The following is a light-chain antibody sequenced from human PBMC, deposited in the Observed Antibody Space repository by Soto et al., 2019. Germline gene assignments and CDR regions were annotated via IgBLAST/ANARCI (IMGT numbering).Light chain of an antibody. V-gene: IGKV1-16*02. CDR1: QDIKNY. CDR3: QQYHSYPLS. Sequence: DIQMTHSPSSLSASVGDTVTITCRASQDIKNYLAWFQQKPGQAPKSLIFAASSLQSGAPSKFIGSGSGTDFTLTISSLQAEDVATYCCQQYHSYPLSFGGGTKVEIK. CDR2: AAS. J-gene: IGKJ4*01.